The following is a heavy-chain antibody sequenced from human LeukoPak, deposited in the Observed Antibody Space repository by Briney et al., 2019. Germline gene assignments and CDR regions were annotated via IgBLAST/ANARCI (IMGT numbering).Heavy chain of an antibody. Sequence: GASVKVSCKASGYTFTSYGISWARQAPGQGLEWMGWISAYNGNTNYAQKLQGRVTMTTDTSTSTAYMELRSLRSDDTAVYYCARDRYCSSTSCYRLNYYYGMDVWGQGTTVTVSS. D-gene: IGHD2-2*01. CDR1: GYTFTSYG. J-gene: IGHJ6*02. V-gene: IGHV1-18*01. CDR3: ARDRYCSSTSCYRLNYYYGMDV. CDR2: ISAYNGNT.